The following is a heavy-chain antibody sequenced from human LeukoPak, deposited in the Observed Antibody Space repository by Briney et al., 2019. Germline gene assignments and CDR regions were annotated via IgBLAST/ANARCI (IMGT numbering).Heavy chain of an antibody. J-gene: IGHJ6*03. CDR3: ASVRRGFGESSKYYSYYYMDV. CDR2: IYYSGST. V-gene: IGHV4-39*01. Sequence: PSETLSLTCTVSGGSISSSSYYWGWIRQPPGKGLEWIGTIYYSGSTYYNPSLKSRVTISVDTSKNQFPLKLSSVTAADTAVYYCASVRRGFGESSKYYSYYYMDVWGNGTTVTISS. CDR1: GGSISSSSYY. D-gene: IGHD3-10*01.